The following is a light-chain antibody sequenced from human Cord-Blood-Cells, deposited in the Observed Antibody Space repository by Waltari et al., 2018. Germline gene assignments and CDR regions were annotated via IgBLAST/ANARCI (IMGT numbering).Light chain of an antibody. CDR3: CSYAGSSTYV. J-gene: IGLJ1*01. CDR2: EGS. V-gene: IGLV2-23*01. CDR1: RSDGGMYNL. Sequence: QSALTPPASVSGSPAQAITISCTGTRSDGGMYNLVSWYQQHPGKAPKLMIYEGSKRPSGVSKRFSGSKSGNTASLTISGLQAEDEADYYCCSYAGSSTYVFGAGTKVTVL.